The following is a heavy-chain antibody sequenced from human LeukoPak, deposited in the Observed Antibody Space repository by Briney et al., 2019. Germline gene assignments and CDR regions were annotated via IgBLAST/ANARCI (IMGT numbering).Heavy chain of an antibody. CDR1: GFTFSSYT. CDR3: GFEYFNH. V-gene: IGHV3-21*01. Sequence: GGSLRLSCAASGFTFSSYTMSWVRQAPGKGLEWVSSISSTSSYIYYADSVKGRFTIPRDNAKNSLYLQMNRLGSEYATVYYCGFEYFNHWGQGTRVTVSS. CDR2: ISSTSSYI. J-gene: IGHJ1*01.